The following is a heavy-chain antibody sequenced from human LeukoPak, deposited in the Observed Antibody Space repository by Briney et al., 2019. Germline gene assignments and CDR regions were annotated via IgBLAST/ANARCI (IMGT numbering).Heavy chain of an antibody. CDR2: TYYGGNT. CDR3: AAAFDY. CDR1: GGSISSSNYY. J-gene: IGHJ4*02. D-gene: IGHD6-25*01. Sequence: SETLSLTCTVSGGSISSSNYYWGWIRQPPGKGLEWIGNTYYGGNTYYNPSLKSRVTISVDTSKNQFSLELSPVTAADTAVYYCAAAFDYWGQGTLVTVSS. V-gene: IGHV4-39*01.